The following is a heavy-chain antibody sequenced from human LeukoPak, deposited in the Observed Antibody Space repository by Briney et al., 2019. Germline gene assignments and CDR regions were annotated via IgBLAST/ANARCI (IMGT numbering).Heavy chain of an antibody. D-gene: IGHD6-13*01. Sequence: SETLSLTCAVYGGSFSGYYWSWIRQPPGKGLEWIGEINHSGSTNYNPSLKSRVTISVDTSKNQFSLKLSSVTAADTAVYYCARGLAYSSSWYTSYYYYMDVWGKGTTVTVSS. CDR3: ARGLAYSSSWYTSYYYYMDV. J-gene: IGHJ6*03. CDR1: GGSFSGYY. V-gene: IGHV4-34*01. CDR2: INHSGST.